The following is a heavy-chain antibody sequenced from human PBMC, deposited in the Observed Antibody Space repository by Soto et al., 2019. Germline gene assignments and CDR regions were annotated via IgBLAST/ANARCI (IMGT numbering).Heavy chain of an antibody. D-gene: IGHD2-2*01. V-gene: IGHV5-10-1*01. CDR2: IDPSDSYT. Sequence: GESLKISCKGSGYSFTSYWISWVREMPGKGLEWMGRIDPSDSYTNYSPSFQGHVTISADKSISTAYLQWSSLKASDTAMYYCARHLTADIVVVPAATYGMDVWGQGTTVTVSS. CDR3: ARHLTADIVVVPAATYGMDV. CDR1: GYSFTSYW. J-gene: IGHJ6*02.